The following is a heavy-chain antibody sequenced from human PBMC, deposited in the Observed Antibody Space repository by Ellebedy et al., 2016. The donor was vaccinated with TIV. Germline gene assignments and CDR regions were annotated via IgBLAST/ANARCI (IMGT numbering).Heavy chain of an antibody. V-gene: IGHV3-7*01. Sequence: GGSLRLSCGASGFPFSSYWMSWVRQAPGKGLEWVANIRQDGSEKYYVDSVKGRFTISRDNAKNSLYLHLNSLRAEDTAMYYCATDGSYGDYLSPTHAFVIWGQGTMVTVSS. D-gene: IGHD4-17*01. CDR2: IRQDGSEK. CDR3: ATDGSYGDYLSPTHAFVI. J-gene: IGHJ3*02. CDR1: GFPFSSYW.